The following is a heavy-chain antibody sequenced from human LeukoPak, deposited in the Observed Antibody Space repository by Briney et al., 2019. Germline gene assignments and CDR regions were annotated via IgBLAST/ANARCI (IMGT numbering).Heavy chain of an antibody. Sequence: GGSLRLSCAASGFTFRGYSMNWVRQAPGKGLEWVSHISRSSIYIYYANSVKGRFTISRDNAKKSLYLQMNSLRAEDTAVYYCARGRYDSSGYYPIFDFWGQGTLVTVSS. V-gene: IGHV3-21*05. CDR1: GFTFRGYS. CDR3: ARGRYDSSGYYPIFDF. D-gene: IGHD3-22*01. CDR2: ISRSSIYI. J-gene: IGHJ4*02.